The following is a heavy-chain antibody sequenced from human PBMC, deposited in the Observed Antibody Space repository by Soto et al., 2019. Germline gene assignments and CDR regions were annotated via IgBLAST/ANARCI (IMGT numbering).Heavy chain of an antibody. D-gene: IGHD1-20*01. V-gene: IGHV6-1*01. CDR3: ARGLDTITDARDWLDP. CDR2: TFYRSKWYN. J-gene: IGHJ5*02. Sequence: SQTLSLTCAISGDSVSSNSAAWNWIRQSPSRGLEWLGRTFYRSKWYNDYALSVRSRITINPDTSKNQFSLRLNSVTPEDTAVYYCARGLDTITDARDWLDPWGQGTLVTVSS. CDR1: GDSVSSNSAA.